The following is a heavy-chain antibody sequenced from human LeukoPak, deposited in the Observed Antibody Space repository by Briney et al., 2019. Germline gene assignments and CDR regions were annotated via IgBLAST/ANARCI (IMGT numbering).Heavy chain of an antibody. D-gene: IGHD5-12*01. V-gene: IGHV3-21*01. CDR2: ISSSSSYI. Sequence: GGSLRLSCAASGFTFSSYSMNWVRQAPGKGLEWVSSISSSSSYIYYADSVKGRFTISRDNAKNSLYLQMNSLRAEDTAVYYCARDPVATITPFDYWGQGTLVTLSS. J-gene: IGHJ4*02. CDR3: ARDPVATITPFDY. CDR1: GFTFSSYS.